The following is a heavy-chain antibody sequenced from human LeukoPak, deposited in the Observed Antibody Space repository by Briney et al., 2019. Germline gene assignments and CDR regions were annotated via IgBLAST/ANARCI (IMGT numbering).Heavy chain of an antibody. D-gene: IGHD5-18*01. J-gene: IGHJ3*02. V-gene: IGHV3-21*01. CDR2: ISSSSTYI. CDR1: GFTFSSSA. CDR3: AREHADTVAFDI. Sequence: GGSLRLSCAASGFTFSSSAMNWVRQAPGKGLEWVSSISSSSTYIYYADSVKGRFTISRDNAKNSLYLQMNSLRAEDTAVYYCAREHADTVAFDIWGQGTMVTVSS.